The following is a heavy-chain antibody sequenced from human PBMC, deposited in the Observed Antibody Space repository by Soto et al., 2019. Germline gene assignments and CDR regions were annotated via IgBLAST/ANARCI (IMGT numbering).Heavy chain of an antibody. CDR1: GFTFSSYW. CDR2: INSDGSST. CDR3: AGDDCGGHGRAFYL. V-gene: IGHV3-74*01. J-gene: IGHJ3*01. Sequence: EVQLVESGGGLVQPGGSLRLSCAASGFTFSSYWMHWVRQAPGKGLVWVSRINSDGSSTSYADSVKGRFTISRDNAKNTLYLQMNSLRAEDTAVYYCAGDDCGGHGRAFYLWGQGTMVTVSS. D-gene: IGHD4-17*01.